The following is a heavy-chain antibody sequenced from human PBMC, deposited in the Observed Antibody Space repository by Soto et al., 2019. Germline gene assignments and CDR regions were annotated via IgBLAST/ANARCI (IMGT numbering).Heavy chain of an antibody. CDR3: AKGSRVALPYNAPPNIWFDP. CDR2: ISASGGTT. D-gene: IGHD2-15*01. CDR1: GFTFSNYA. V-gene: IGHV3-23*01. J-gene: IGHJ5*02. Sequence: GGSLRLSCAASGFTFSNYAMIWVRQAPGRGLEWVSVISASGGTTNYADSVKGRFTISRDKSQNTLFLQMNTLRAEDTDIYYCAKGSRVALPYNAPPNIWFDPRGQGTLVTV.